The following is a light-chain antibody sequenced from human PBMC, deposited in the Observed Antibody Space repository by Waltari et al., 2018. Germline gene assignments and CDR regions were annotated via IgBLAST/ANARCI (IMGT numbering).Light chain of an antibody. Sequence: DIASTQSPGTLSLSPGERATHSCRSSQSVSSSNLAWYQQKPGQAPRLLIYGASSRATGIPDRFSGSGSGTDFTLTISRLEPEDFAVYYCQQYGSSPSWTFGQGTKVEIK. CDR1: QSVSSSN. CDR2: GAS. V-gene: IGKV3-20*01. CDR3: QQYGSSPSWT. J-gene: IGKJ1*01.